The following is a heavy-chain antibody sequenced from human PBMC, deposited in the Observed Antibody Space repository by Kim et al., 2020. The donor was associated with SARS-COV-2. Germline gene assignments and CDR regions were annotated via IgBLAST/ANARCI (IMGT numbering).Heavy chain of an antibody. CDR3: AREESFNTMINYGMDV. V-gene: IGHV3-33*01. J-gene: IGHJ6*02. CDR1: GFTFSSYG. D-gene: IGHD3-22*01. CDR2: IWYDGSNK. Sequence: GGSLRHSCAASGFTFSSYGMHWVRQAPGKGLEWVAVIWYDGSNKYYADSVKGRFTISRDNSKNTLYLQMNSLRAEDTAVYYCAREESFNTMINYGMDVWGQGTTVTVSS.